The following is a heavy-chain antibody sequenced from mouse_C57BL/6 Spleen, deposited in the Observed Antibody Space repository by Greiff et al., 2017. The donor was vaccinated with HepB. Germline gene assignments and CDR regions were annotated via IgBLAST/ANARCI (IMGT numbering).Heavy chain of an antibody. CDR3: ARGAAQAHFDY. Sequence: QVQLQQSGPELVKPGASVKISCKASGYAFSSSWMNWVKQRPGKGLEWIGRIYPGDGDTNYNGKFKGKATLTADKSSSTAYMQLSSLTSEDSAVYFCARGAAQAHFDYWGQGTTLTVSS. J-gene: IGHJ2*01. CDR2: IYPGDGDT. V-gene: IGHV1-82*01. CDR1: GYAFSSSW. D-gene: IGHD3-2*02.